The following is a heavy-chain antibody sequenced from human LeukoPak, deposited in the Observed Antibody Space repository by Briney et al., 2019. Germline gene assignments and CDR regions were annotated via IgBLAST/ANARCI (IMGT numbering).Heavy chain of an antibody. CDR1: GGTFSSYA. J-gene: IGHJ4*02. Sequence: GSSVKVSCKASGGTFSSYAISWVRQAPGQGLEWMGGIIPIFGTANYAQKFQGRVTITADESTSTAYMELSSLRSEDTAAYYCARDGYCSGGSCYSNYWGQGTLVTVSS. CDR2: IIPIFGTA. D-gene: IGHD2-15*01. V-gene: IGHV1-69*01. CDR3: ARDGYCSGGSCYSNY.